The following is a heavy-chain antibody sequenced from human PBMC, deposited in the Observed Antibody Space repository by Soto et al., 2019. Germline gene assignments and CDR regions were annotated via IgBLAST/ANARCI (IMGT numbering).Heavy chain of an antibody. D-gene: IGHD1-1*01. CDR3: AKQESDWTDQFDY. CDR1: GFSFSSYG. J-gene: IGHJ4*02. CDR2: ISYDGTDE. Sequence: QVQLVESGGGVVQPGRSLRLSCAASGFSFSSYGMHWVRQAPGKGLEWVAMISYDGTDEYYADSVKGRFTISRDNSKNAVYLQMNSLRAEDTAAYYCAKQESDWTDQFDYWGQGTLVTVSS. V-gene: IGHV3-30*18.